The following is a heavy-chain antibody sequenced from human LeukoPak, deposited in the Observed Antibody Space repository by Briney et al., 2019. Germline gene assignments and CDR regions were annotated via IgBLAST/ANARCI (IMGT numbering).Heavy chain of an antibody. CDR1: GGSISSSSYY. D-gene: IGHD3-3*01. CDR3: ASQRHLGVDLTFDY. CDR2: IYYSGST. V-gene: IGHV4-39*01. Sequence: PSETLSLTCTVSGGSISSSSYYWGWLRQPPGKGLEWIGSIYYSGSTYYNPSLKSRVTISVDTSKNQFSLKLSSVTAADTAVYYCASQRHLGVDLTFDYSGQGTLVTVSS. J-gene: IGHJ4*02.